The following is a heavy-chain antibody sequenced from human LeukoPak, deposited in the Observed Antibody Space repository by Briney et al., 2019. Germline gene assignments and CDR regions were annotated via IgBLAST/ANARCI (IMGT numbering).Heavy chain of an antibody. D-gene: IGHD1-1*01. CDR2: ISYDGSNK. V-gene: IGHV3-30*18. CDR3: AKQGPPSAGTLLLGE. Sequence: GGSLRLSCAASGFTFSIYGMHWVRQAPGKGLEWVAVISYDGSNKYYADSVKGRFAISRDNSKNTLYLQMNSLRAEDTAVYYCAKQGPPSAGTLLLGEWGQGTLVTVSS. CDR1: GFTFSIYG. J-gene: IGHJ4*02.